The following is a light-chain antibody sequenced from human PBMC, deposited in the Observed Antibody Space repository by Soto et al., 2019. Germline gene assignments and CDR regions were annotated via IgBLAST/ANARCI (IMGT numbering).Light chain of an antibody. CDR2: SAS. Sequence: IVLTQSPFTLALSPVERATLSFIASQSISSSYLAWYQQKPGQAPRLLIYSASSRATGIPDRFSGSGSGTHFTLTISRLEPGDFAVYYCQHFGGTTFTFGQGTRLEIK. V-gene: IGKV3-20*01. CDR3: QHFGGTTFT. J-gene: IGKJ5*01. CDR1: QSISSSY.